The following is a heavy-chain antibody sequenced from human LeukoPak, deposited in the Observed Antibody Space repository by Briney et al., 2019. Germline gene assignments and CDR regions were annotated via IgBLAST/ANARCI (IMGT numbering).Heavy chain of an antibody. CDR3: ATGVDSSDSAFDI. V-gene: IGHV4-59*01. D-gene: IGHD3-22*01. CDR1: GGSISSYY. Sequence: TPSETLSLTCTVSGGSISSYYWSWIRQPPGKGLEWIGYIYYSGSTNYNPSLKSRVTISVDTSKNQFSQKLSSVTAADTAVYYCATGVDSSDSAFDIWGQGTMVTVSS. J-gene: IGHJ3*02. CDR2: IYYSGST.